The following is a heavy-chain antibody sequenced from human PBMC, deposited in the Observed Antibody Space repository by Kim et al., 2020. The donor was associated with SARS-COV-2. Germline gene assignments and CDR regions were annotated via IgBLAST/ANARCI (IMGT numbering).Heavy chain of an antibody. J-gene: IGHJ3*02. V-gene: IGHV4-59*01. Sequence: SETLSLTCTVSGGSISSYYWSWIRQPPGKGLEWIGYIYYSGSTNYNPSLKSRVTISVDTSKNQFSLKLSSVTAADTAVYYCARVLGSGYYDPCVAFDIWGQGTMVTVSS. CDR1: GGSISSYY. CDR2: IYYSGST. D-gene: IGHD3-22*01. CDR3: ARVLGSGYYDPCVAFDI.